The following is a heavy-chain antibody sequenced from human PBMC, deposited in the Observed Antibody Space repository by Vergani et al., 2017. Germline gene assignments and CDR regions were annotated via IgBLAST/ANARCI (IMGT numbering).Heavy chain of an antibody. V-gene: IGHV4-39*07. CDR1: GVSIGSNSYY. D-gene: IGHD3-22*01. CDR3: AGVSPNYYDISSFLFDY. Sequence: QLQLQESGPGLVKPSETLSLTCTVPGVSIGSNSYYWGWIRQPPGKGLEWIGTIYYTGTTYYKEAHKSRLTISLDTSKNQFSLSLSSVTAADTAVNYCAGVSPNYYDISSFLFDYWGQGTLVTVSS. CDR2: IYYTGTT. J-gene: IGHJ4*02.